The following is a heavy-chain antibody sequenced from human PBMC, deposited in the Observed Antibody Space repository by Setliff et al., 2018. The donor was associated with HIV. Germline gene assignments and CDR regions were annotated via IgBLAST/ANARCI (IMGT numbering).Heavy chain of an antibody. J-gene: IGHJ4*02. CDR1: HGSVRSYY. CDR3: ARQALSYDVLTGFQNLPDF. Sequence: PSETLSLTCAVYHGSVRSYYWGWIRQPPGKGLERLGTIYHSWTSRNTFFNPSLKSRVNMSVDMSKNQISLNLRSVTAADTAVYYCARQALSYDVLTGFQNLPDFWGQGTLVTVSS. CDR2: IYHSWTSRNT. D-gene: IGHD3-9*01. V-gene: IGHV4-34*01.